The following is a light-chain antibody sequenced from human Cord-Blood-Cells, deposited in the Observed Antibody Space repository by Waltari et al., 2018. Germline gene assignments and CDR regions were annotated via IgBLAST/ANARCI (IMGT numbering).Light chain of an antibody. CDR2: DAS. Sequence: AIQLTQSPSSLSASVGDRVTITCRASQGISSALAWYQQKPGKAPKLLIYDASSLESGVPSRFSGSGSGTDFTLTISSLQPEDFATYYCQQCNSYLPFTFGPGTKVDIK. CDR3: QQCNSYLPFT. V-gene: IGKV1-13*02. J-gene: IGKJ3*01. CDR1: QGISSA.